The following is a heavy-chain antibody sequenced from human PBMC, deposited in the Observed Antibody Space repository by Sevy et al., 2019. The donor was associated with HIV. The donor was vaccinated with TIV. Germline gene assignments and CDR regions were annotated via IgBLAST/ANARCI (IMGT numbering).Heavy chain of an antibody. D-gene: IGHD1-26*01. J-gene: IGHJ4*02. V-gene: IGHV1-69*13. CDR1: GGTFTSYG. CDR2: YIPIFATT. Sequence: ASVKVSCKASGGTFTSYGISWVRQAPGQGLEWMGTYIPIFATTNYAQKFQGRVTISADESTSTTYMELNSLRSEDTAVYYCARVRSGSYYGGFDYWGQGTLVTVSS. CDR3: ARVRSGSYYGGFDY.